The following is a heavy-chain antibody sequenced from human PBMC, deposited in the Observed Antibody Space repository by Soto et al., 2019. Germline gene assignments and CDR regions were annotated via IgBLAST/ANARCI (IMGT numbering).Heavy chain of an antibody. J-gene: IGHJ4*02. Sequence: SETLSLTCAVYGGSFSGYYWSWIRQPPGKGLEWIGEINHSGSTNYNPSLKSRVTISVDTSKNQFSLKLSSVTAADPAVYYCARGLYGSGAGWGQGTLVTVSS. CDR3: ARGLYGSGAG. CDR2: INHSGST. V-gene: IGHV4-34*01. CDR1: GGSFSGYY. D-gene: IGHD3-10*01.